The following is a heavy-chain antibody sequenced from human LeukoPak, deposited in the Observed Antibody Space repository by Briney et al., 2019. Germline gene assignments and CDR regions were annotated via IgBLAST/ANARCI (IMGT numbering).Heavy chain of an antibody. V-gene: IGHV4-34*01. CDR2: INHSGST. D-gene: IGHD6-13*01. CDR3: ARRLSSSWYNFFDP. CDR1: GGSFSGYY. Sequence: PSETLSLTCAVYGGSFSGYYRSWIRQPPGKGLEWIGEINHSGSTNYNPSLKSRVTISVDTSKNQFSLKLSSVTAADTAVYYCARRLSSSWYNFFDPWGQGTLVTASS. J-gene: IGHJ5*02.